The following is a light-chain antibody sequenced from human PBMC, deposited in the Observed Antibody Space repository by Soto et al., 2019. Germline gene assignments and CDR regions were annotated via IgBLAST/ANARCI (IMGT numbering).Light chain of an antibody. CDR3: QQYNNWPLT. CDR1: QSVSSN. V-gene: IGKV3-15*01. Sequence: EKVMTQSPATLSVSPGERATHSCRASQSVSSNLAWYQQKPGQAPRLLIYGASSRATGIPVRFSGSGSGTEFTLTISSLQSEDFAVYYCQQYNNWPLTFGQGTRLEI. CDR2: GAS. J-gene: IGKJ5*01.